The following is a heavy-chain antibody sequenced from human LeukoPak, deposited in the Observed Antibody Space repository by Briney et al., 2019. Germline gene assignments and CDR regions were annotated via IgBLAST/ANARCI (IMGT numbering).Heavy chain of an antibody. CDR2: IRSKAYGGTT. J-gene: IGHJ6*03. Sequence: GGSLRLSCTASGFTFGDYAMSWVRQAPGKGLEWVGFIRSKAYGGTTEYAASVKGRFTISRDDSKSIAYLQMNSLKTEDTAVYYCTRDTYGSGSYYFPYYYYYYMDVWGKGTTVTVSS. CDR1: GFTFGDYA. D-gene: IGHD3-10*01. V-gene: IGHV3-49*04. CDR3: TRDTYGSGSYYFPYYYYYYMDV.